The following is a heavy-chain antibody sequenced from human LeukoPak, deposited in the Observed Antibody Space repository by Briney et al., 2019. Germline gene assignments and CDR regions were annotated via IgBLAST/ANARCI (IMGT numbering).Heavy chain of an antibody. J-gene: IGHJ4*02. CDR3: ARGGSGWYFYY. Sequence: GGSLRLSCAASGFTFSSSPMHWVRQAPGKGLEWVSAISFDANNEYYADSVKGRFTVSRDNSKDTLYLQMNSLRAEDTAVYYCARGGSGWYFYYWGQGILVTVSS. CDR1: GFTFSSSP. D-gene: IGHD6-19*01. V-gene: IGHV3-30*04. CDR2: ISFDANNE.